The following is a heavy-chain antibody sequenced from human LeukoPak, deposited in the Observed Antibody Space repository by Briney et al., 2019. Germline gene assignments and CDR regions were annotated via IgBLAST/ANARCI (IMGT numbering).Heavy chain of an antibody. Sequence: SETLSLTYAVYGGSFSGYYWSWIRQPPGKGLEWIGEINHSGSTNYNPSLKSRVTISVDTSKNQFSLKLSSVTAADTAVYYCARVSKSELGIPTQVRGYYYYGMDVWGQGTTVTVSS. CDR3: ARVSKSELGIPTQVRGYYYYGMDV. D-gene: IGHD7-27*01. CDR1: GGSFSGYY. J-gene: IGHJ6*02. CDR2: INHSGST. V-gene: IGHV4-34*01.